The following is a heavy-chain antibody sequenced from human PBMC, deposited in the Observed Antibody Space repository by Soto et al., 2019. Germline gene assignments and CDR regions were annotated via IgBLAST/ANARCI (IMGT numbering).Heavy chain of an antibody. Sequence: EVQLVESGGGLVKPGGSLRLSCAASGFTVSSNYMSWVRQAPGKGLECVSDLYSSGSTYYADSVKGRFTISRDSSKNTLYHLMNSLRAEDMAVYYCAREPRNRIAGRTTSEDYWGQGTLVTVSP. V-gene: IGHV3-66*01. J-gene: IGHJ4*02. D-gene: IGHD1-20*01. CDR2: LYSSGST. CDR3: AREPRNRIAGRTTSEDY. CDR1: GFTVSSNY.